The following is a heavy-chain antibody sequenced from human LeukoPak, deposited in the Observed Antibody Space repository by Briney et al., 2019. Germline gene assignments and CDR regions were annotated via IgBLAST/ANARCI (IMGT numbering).Heavy chain of an antibody. CDR3: ARVGGGTFAY. V-gene: IGHV4-38-2*01. CDR2: IYHSGST. D-gene: IGHD3-16*01. J-gene: IGHJ4*02. CDR1: GYSISSGYL. Sequence: SETLSLTCAVSGYSISSGYLWAWFGKPPGKGLEWIGTIYHSGSTYYNSSLKSRVTISVDTSSNQFSLNLTSVTAADTAVYYCARVGGGTFAYWGQGTLVTVSS.